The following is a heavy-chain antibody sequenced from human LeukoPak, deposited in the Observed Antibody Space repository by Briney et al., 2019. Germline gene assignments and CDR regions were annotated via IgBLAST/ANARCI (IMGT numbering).Heavy chain of an antibody. CDR3: ARNNAMDV. Sequence: PGGSLRLSCAASGFALSSHWMTWVRQVPGRGPEWVANVSRDGSETYYLDSVKGRFTISKDNAKNSLYLQMNSLRAEDTALYHCARNNAMDVWGQGTTVIVSS. D-gene: IGHD2-8*01. V-gene: IGHV3-7*03. J-gene: IGHJ6*02. CDR1: GFALSSHW. CDR2: VSRDGSET.